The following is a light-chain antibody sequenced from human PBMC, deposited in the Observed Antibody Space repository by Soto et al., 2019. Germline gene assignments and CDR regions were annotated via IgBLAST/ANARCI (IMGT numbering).Light chain of an antibody. CDR2: GAS. V-gene: IGKV3-20*01. Sequence: EVVLTQSPGTLSLSPGERATLSCRASQSVINNYLAWYQQKPGQAPRLLIYGASSRATGIPVRFSGSGSGTDFTLTISRLEPEDVAVYYCQQYAKSPEWTFDQGTKVEIK. CDR3: QQYAKSPEWT. CDR1: QSVINNY. J-gene: IGKJ1*01.